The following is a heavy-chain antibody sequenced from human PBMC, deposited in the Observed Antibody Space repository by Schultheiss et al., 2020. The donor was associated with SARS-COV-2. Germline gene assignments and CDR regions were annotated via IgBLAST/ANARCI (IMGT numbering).Heavy chain of an antibody. Sequence: GESLKISCAASGFTFSDYYMTWIRQAPGKGLEWVSHISSSSSFTNYADSVKGRFTISRDNAKNSLYLQMNSLRAEDTAVYYCARDGLITIFGVGYNWFDPWGQGTLVTVSS. V-gene: IGHV3-11*06. CDR3: ARDGLITIFGVGYNWFDP. CDR2: ISSSSSFT. D-gene: IGHD3-3*01. CDR1: GFTFSDYY. J-gene: IGHJ5*02.